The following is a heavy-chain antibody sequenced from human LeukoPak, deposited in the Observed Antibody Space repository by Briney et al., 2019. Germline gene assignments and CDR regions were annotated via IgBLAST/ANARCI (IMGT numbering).Heavy chain of an antibody. V-gene: IGHV3-23*01. CDR2: IHSNGVT. CDR1: GFPFFKYC. CDR3: AKDRDGCHFVGRY. D-gene: IGHD5-24*01. Sequence: GGSLRLSCAASGFPFFKYCMRWVRHAPGKGLWWVSRIHSNGVTDYAEAVKRRFTISRDNSKHPLYLQMNSLRAEDTAVYYCAKDRDGCHFVGRYWGQGTLVTVSS. J-gene: IGHJ4*02.